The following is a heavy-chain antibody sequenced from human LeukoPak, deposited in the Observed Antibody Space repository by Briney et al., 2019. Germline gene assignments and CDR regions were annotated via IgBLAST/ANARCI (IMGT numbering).Heavy chain of an antibody. CDR3: AREGYYYDRYIDC. Sequence: GGSLRLSCAASGFTFSSYWMHWVRQAPGKGLVWVSRINSDGSSTSYADSVKGRFTISRDNAKNTLYLQMNSLRAEDTAVYYCAREGYYYDRYIDCWGQGTLVTVSS. D-gene: IGHD3-22*01. CDR1: GFTFSSYW. CDR2: INSDGSST. J-gene: IGHJ4*02. V-gene: IGHV3-74*01.